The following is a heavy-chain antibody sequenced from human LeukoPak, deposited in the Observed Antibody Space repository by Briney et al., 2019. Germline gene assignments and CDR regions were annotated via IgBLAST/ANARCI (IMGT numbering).Heavy chain of an antibody. J-gene: IGHJ3*02. V-gene: IGHV5-51*01. CDR2: IYPGDSDT. CDR3: ARHAEMATTYDAFDI. Sequence: GESLKISCKGSGYSFTSYWIGWVRQMPGKGLEWMGIIYPGDSDTRYSPFFQGQVTISADKSISTAYLQWSSLKASDTAMYYCARHAEMATTYDAFDIWGQGTMVTVSS. CDR1: GYSFTSYW. D-gene: IGHD5-24*01.